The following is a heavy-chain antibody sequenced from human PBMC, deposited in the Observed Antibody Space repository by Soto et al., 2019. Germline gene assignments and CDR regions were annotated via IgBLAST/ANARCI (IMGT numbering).Heavy chain of an antibody. CDR1: GFTFSSYE. V-gene: IGHV3-48*03. D-gene: IGHD2-21*02. CDR3: AREGGNSGSDGMDV. J-gene: IGHJ6*02. CDR2: ISSSGSTI. Sequence: PGGSLRLSCAASGFTFSSYEMNWVRQAPGKGLEWVSYISSSGSTIYYADSVKGRFTISRDNAKNSLYLQMNSLRAEDTAVYYCAREGGNSGSDGMDVWGQGTTVTVSS.